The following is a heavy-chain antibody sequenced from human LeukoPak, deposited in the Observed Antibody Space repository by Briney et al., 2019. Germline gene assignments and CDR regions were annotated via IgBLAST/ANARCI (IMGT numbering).Heavy chain of an antibody. CDR3: ARPQPRGGYYGMDV. V-gene: IGHV3-11*01. Sequence: GGSLRLSCAASGFTFSDYYMSWIRQAPGKGLEWASYISSSGSTIYYADSVKGRFTISRDNAKKSLYLQMNSLRAEDTAVYYCARPQPRGGYYGMDVWGQGTTVTVSS. D-gene: IGHD3-10*01. J-gene: IGHJ6*02. CDR1: GFTFSDYY. CDR2: ISSSGSTI.